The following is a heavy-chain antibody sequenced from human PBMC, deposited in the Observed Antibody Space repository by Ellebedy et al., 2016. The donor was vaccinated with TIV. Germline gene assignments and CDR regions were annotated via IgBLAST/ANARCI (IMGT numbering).Heavy chain of an antibody. D-gene: IGHD6-19*01. CDR2: VYSSGTT. CDR1: GGSISGSYTSYY. Sequence: SETLSLXCNVSGGSISGSYTSYYWGWIRQPPGKGLEWIGYVYSSGTTNYNPSLKSRVTISIDTSKNQFSLKLSSLTAADTAVYYCARRGGAVASHFYFDYWGQGTLVTVSS. V-gene: IGHV4-61*05. J-gene: IGHJ4*02. CDR3: ARRGGAVASHFYFDY.